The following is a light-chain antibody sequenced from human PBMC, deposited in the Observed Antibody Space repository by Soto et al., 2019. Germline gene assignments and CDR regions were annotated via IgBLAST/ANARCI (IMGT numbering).Light chain of an antibody. Sequence: KVTQSPSSLAASLGDRVTITCRASQTIGTYVNWYRQKSGAAPELLIYDASTLQSGVLSRFRGGASGTDFTLTISSLQLDDFATYYCLQDYNYPRTFGQGTKV. V-gene: IGKV1-39*01. CDR1: QTIGTY. CDR2: DAS. CDR3: LQDYNYPRT. J-gene: IGKJ1*01.